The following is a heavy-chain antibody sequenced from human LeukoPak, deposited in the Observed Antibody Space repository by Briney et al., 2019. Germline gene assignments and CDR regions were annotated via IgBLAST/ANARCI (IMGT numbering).Heavy chain of an antibody. D-gene: IGHD1-26*01. CDR3: ASPSYQTGTYYYFDY. CDR1: GYTFTGYY. CDR2: INPNSGGT. Sequence: ASVKVSCKASGYTFTGYYMHWVRQAPGQGLEWMGWINPNSGGTNYAQKFQGRVTMTRDTSISAAYMELSSLRSDDTAVYYCASPSYQTGTYYYFDYWGQGTLVTVSS. J-gene: IGHJ4*02. V-gene: IGHV1-2*02.